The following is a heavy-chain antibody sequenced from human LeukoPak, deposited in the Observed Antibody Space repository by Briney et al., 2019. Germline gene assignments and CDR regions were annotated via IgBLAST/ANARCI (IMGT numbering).Heavy chain of an antibody. Sequence: GGSLRLSCAASGFTFSSYGMHWVRQAPGKGLEWVAFIRYDGSNKYYADSVKGRFTISRDNSKNTPYLQMNSLRAEDTAVYYCAKDWPPYSSSSLFDFDYWGQGTLVTVSS. J-gene: IGHJ4*02. D-gene: IGHD6-6*01. CDR2: IRYDGSNK. CDR3: AKDWPPYSSSSLFDFDY. CDR1: GFTFSSYG. V-gene: IGHV3-30*02.